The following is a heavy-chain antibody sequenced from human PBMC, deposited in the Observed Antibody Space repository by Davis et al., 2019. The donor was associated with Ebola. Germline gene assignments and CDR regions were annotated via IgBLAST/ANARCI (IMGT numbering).Heavy chain of an antibody. D-gene: IGHD3-22*01. CDR1: GYTFTSYA. CDR3: ARAPPYYYDSSGYYYVGGGAADY. Sequence: AASVKVSCKASGYTFTSYAMHWVRQAPGQRLEWMGWINAGNGNTKYSQKFQGRVTITRDTSASTAYMELSSLRSEDTAVYYCARAPPYYYDSSGYYYVGGGAADYWGQGTLVTVSS. V-gene: IGHV1-3*01. J-gene: IGHJ4*02. CDR2: INAGNGNT.